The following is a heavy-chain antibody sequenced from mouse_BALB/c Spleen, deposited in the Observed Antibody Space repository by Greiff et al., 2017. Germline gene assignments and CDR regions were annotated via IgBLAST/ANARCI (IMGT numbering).Heavy chain of an antibody. CDR1: GFSLTSYG. V-gene: IGHV2-2*02. D-gene: IGHD2-1*01. CDR2: IWSGGST. J-gene: IGHJ4*01. CDR3: ARRGASTTRGYYAMDY. Sequence: QVQLQQSGPGLVQPSQSLSITCTVSGFSLTSYGVHWVRQSPGKGLEWLGVIWSGGSTDYNAAFISRLSISKDNSKSQVFFKMNSLQANDTAIYYCARRGASTTRGYYAMDYWGQGTSVTVSS.